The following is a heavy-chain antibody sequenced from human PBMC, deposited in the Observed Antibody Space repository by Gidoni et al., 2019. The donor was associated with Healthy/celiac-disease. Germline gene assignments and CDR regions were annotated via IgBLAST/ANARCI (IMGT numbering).Heavy chain of an antibody. J-gene: IGHJ6*02. CDR3: AREGNVVVPAGRGIDV. V-gene: IGHV1-46*01. Sequence: QVHLVQSGAEVKKPGASVKASCKASAYTSTRHYMHWVRQAPGQGLEWMVIINPSGGSTSYAQKFQGRVTMTRDTSTSTVYMELSSLRSEDTAVYYCAREGNVVVPAGRGIDVWGQGTTVTVSS. CDR2: INPSGGST. D-gene: IGHD2-2*01. CDR1: AYTSTRHY.